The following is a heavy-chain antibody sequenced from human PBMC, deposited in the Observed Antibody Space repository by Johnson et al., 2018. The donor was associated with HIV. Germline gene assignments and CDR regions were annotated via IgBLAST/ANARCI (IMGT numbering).Heavy chain of an antibody. CDR1: GFTFDDYA. V-gene: IGHV3-9*01. CDR3: AREEGTDILTRGDAFDI. J-gene: IGHJ3*02. CDR2: ISWNSGSI. D-gene: IGHD3-9*01. Sequence: VLLVESGGGVVRPGTSLRLSCAASGFTFDDYAMHWVRQTPGKGLEWVSGISWNSGSIGYADSVKGRFTISRDNSKNSLYLQMNSLRAEDTAVYYCAREEGTDILTRGDAFDIWGQGTMVTVSS.